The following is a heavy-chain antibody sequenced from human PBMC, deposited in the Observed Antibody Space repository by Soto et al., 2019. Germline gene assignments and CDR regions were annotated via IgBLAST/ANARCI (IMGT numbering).Heavy chain of an antibody. CDR2: ISYSGST. D-gene: IGHD3-3*01. CDR3: ARGTYYDFWSALSSPYYYYGMDV. V-gene: IGHV4-30-4*08. J-gene: IGHJ6*02. Sequence: SETLSLTCTVSGGSISSGGYYWSWIRQHPGTGLEWIGYISYSGSTYYNPSLKSRVTISVDTSKNQFSLELSSVTAADTAVYYCARGTYYDFWSALSSPYYYYGMDVWSQGTTVTVS. CDR1: GGSISSGGYY.